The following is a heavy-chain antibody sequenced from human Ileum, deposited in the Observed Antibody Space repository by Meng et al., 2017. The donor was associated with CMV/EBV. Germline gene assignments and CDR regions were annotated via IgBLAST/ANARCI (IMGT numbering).Heavy chain of an antibody. J-gene: IGHJ5*02. CDR1: GLIFTAHT. CDR2: ILNKPNGYTT. D-gene: IGHD3-10*01. Sequence: FGLIFTAHTMNWFRQAPWKGLEWVGRILNKPNGYTTQSAASVQGRFIISRDDSENSLFLQRNSLKTEDAAMYHCARDSMKGGGFDHWGQGTLVTVSS. CDR3: ARDSMKGGGFDH. V-gene: IGHV3-72*01.